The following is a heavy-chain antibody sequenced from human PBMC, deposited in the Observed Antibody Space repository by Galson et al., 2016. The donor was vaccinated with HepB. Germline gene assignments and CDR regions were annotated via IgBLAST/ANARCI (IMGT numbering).Heavy chain of an antibody. Sequence: PALVKPTQTLTLTCTFSGFSLTTSGVGVGWIRQPPGKALEWLALIYWDDDKRYSPSLKSRVTITKDTSKNQVVLTMTNMDPVDTATYYCAHIVYGDYGQGAFDIWGQGTMVTVS. V-gene: IGHV2-5*02. CDR2: IYWDDDK. CDR1: GFSLTTSGVG. J-gene: IGHJ3*02. D-gene: IGHD4-17*01. CDR3: AHIVYGDYGQGAFDI.